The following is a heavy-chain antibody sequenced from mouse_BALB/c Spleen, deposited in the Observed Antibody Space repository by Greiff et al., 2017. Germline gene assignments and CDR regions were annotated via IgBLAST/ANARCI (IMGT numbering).Heavy chain of an antibody. CDR1: GFTFSSYG. Sequence: EVKLQESGGDLVKPGGSLKLSCAASGFTFSSYGMSWVRQTPDKRLEWVATISSGGSYTYYPDSVKGRFTSSRYNAKNTLYLQMSSLKSEDTAMYYCARRGSSFDYWGQGTTLTVAS. CDR3: ARRGSSFDY. CDR2: ISSGGSYT. V-gene: IGHV5-6*02. J-gene: IGHJ2*01.